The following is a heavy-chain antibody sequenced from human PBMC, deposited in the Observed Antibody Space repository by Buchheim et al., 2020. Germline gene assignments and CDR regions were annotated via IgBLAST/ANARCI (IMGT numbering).Heavy chain of an antibody. CDR1: GFTFSSYT. CDR3: ARVIEDGRWSGFDY. J-gene: IGHJ4*02. D-gene: IGHD3/OR15-3a*01. V-gene: IGHV3-21*01. Sequence: EVQLVESGGGLVKPGGSLRLSCAASGFTFSSYTMNWVRQAPGKGLEWVSSISSSNPYIYNTDSVRGRFTISRDNGKNSLYLQMNRLRAEDTAIYYCARVIEDGRWSGFDYWGQGTL. CDR2: ISSSNPYI.